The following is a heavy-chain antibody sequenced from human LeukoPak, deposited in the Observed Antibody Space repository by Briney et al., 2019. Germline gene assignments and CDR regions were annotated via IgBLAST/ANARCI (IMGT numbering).Heavy chain of an antibody. CDR2: IFYNGNT. J-gene: IGHJ4*02. Sequence: SETLSLTCSVSGAIIKREGFNWDWIRQPPGKGLEYIGSIFYNGNTYYNPSLVSRVTISVDTSKNQFSLNLSSVTAADTAVYYCTRRPKEPGFWSGYVDSWGQGTLVTVSS. V-gene: IGHV4-39*01. D-gene: IGHD3-3*01. CDR1: GAIIKREGFN. CDR3: TRRPKEPGFWSGYVDS.